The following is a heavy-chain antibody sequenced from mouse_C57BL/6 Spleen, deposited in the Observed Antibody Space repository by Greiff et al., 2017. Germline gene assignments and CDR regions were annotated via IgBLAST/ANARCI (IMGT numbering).Heavy chain of an antibody. CDR3: ARAPNYYGSYAMDY. CDR2: IYPGSGST. J-gene: IGHJ4*01. D-gene: IGHD1-1*01. CDR1: GYTFTSYW. Sequence: QVQLQQPGAELVKPGASVKMSCKASGYTFTSYWITWVKQRPGQGLEWIGDIYPGSGSTNYTEKFKSKATLTVDTSSSTAYMQLSSLTSEDSAVYYCARAPNYYGSYAMDYWGQGTSVTGSS. V-gene: IGHV1-55*01.